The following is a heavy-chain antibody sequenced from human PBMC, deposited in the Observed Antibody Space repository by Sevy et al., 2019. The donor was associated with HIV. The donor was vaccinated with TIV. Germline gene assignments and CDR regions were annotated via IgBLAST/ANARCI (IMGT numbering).Heavy chain of an antibody. CDR2: ISSSSSTI. D-gene: IGHD5-18*01. Sequence: GESLKISCAASGFTFSSYSMNWVRQAPGKGLEWVSYISSSSSTIYYADSVKGRFTISRDNAKNSLYLQMNSLRAEDTAVYYCARDPDTAMTYYYYYGMDVWGQGTTVTVSS. CDR1: GFTFSSYS. V-gene: IGHV3-48*01. J-gene: IGHJ6*02. CDR3: ARDPDTAMTYYYYYGMDV.